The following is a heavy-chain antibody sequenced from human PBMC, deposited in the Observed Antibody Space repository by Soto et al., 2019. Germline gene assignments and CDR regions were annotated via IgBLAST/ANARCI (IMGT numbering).Heavy chain of an antibody. V-gene: IGHV4-34*01. CDR2: INHSRST. CDR1: GGSFSGYY. J-gene: IGHJ4*02. CDR3: ARGPRKYSSGWYNY. Sequence: SETLSLTCAVYGGSFSGYYWSWIRQPPGKGLEWIGEINHSRSTNYNPSLKSRVTISVDTSKNQFSLKLSSVTAADTAVYYCARGPRKYSSGWYNYWGQGTLVTVSS. D-gene: IGHD6-19*01.